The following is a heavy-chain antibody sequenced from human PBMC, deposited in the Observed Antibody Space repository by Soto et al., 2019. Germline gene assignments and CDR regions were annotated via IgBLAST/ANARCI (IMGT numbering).Heavy chain of an antibody. Sequence: SVKVSCKASGGTFSSYAISWVRQAPGQGLEWMGGIIPIFGTANYAQKFQGRVTITADESTSTAYMELSSLRSEDTAVYYCARGMIVVVITTFYYYGMDVWGQGTTVTVSS. CDR3: ARGMIVVVITTFYYYGMDV. CDR1: GGTFSSYA. D-gene: IGHD3-22*01. J-gene: IGHJ6*02. CDR2: IIPIFGTA. V-gene: IGHV1-69*13.